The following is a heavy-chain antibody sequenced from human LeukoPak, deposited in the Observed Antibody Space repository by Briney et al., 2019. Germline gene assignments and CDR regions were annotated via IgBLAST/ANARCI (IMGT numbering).Heavy chain of an antibody. CDR3: AREPFDWSPNWFDP. Sequence: PGGSLRLSCAASGFTFSSYWMSWVRQAPGKGLEWVANIKQDGSEKYYVDSVKGRFTISRDNAKNSLYLQMNSLRAEDTAVYYCAREPFDWSPNWFDPWGQGTLVTVSS. J-gene: IGHJ5*02. V-gene: IGHV3-7*01. CDR1: GFTFSSYW. D-gene: IGHD3-9*01. CDR2: IKQDGSEK.